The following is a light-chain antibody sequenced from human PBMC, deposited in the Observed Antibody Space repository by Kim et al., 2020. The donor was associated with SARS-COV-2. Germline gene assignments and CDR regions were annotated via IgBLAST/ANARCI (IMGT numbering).Light chain of an antibody. V-gene: IGKV3-20*01. CDR2: GAS. Sequence: SPGERAALSCRASQSVSSSYLAWYQQKPGQAPRLRIYGASSRATGIPDRFSGSGSGTDFTLTISRLEPEDFAVYYCQQYGSSPYTFGQGTKLEI. J-gene: IGKJ2*01. CDR3: QQYGSSPYT. CDR1: QSVSSSY.